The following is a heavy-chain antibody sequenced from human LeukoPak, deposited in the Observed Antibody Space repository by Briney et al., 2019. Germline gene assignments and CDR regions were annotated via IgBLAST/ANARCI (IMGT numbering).Heavy chain of an antibody. CDR1: GFMFSKYA. Sequence: GGSLRLSCAASGFMFSKYAMSWVRQAPRKGLEWVSAVSASADSTYYADSVKGRFTISRDNSKNTLYLQMDSLRGEDTAVYYCAKDFRIGYSAHFDYWGQGALVTVSS. CDR3: AKDFRIGYSAHFDY. CDR2: VSASADST. J-gene: IGHJ4*02. D-gene: IGHD2-21*01. V-gene: IGHV3-23*01.